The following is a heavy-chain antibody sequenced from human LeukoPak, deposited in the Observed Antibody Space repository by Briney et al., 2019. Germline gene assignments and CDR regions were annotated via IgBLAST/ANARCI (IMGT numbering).Heavy chain of an antibody. CDR3: TTYYYDSSGYYPIWFDP. CDR2: IRSKAYGGTT. Sequence: PGRSLRLSCTTPGLTFGDYVMSWFRQAPGKGLEWVGFIRSKAYGGTTEYAASVKGRFTISRDDSKSIAYLQMNSLKTEDTAVYYCTTYYYDSSGYYPIWFDPWGQGTLVTASS. CDR1: GLTFGDYV. V-gene: IGHV3-49*03. J-gene: IGHJ5*02. D-gene: IGHD3-22*01.